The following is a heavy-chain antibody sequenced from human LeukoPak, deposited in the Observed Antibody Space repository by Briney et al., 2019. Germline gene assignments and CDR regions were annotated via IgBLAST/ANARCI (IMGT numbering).Heavy chain of an antibody. CDR1: GFIVSSDY. CDR3: ATLPAADAFDI. Sequence: PGGSLRLSCAASGFIVSSDYLTWVRLAPGKGLECVSVIYSGIDTYYADSVKGRFTISRDNAKNTLYLQMNSLRAEDTAVYYCATLPAADAFDIWGQGTMVTVSS. J-gene: IGHJ3*02. D-gene: IGHD6-13*01. V-gene: IGHV3-66*01. CDR2: IYSGIDT.